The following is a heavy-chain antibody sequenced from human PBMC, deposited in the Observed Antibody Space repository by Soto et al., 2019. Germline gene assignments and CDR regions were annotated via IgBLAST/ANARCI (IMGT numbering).Heavy chain of an antibody. D-gene: IGHD3-9*01. V-gene: IGHV3-33*01. CDR1: GFTFSSYG. J-gene: IGHJ6*02. Sequence: QVQLVESGGGVVQPGRSLRLSCAASGFTFSSYGMHWVRQAPGKGLEWVAVIWYDGSNKYYADSVKGRFTISRDNSKNTLYLQMNSLRAEGTAVYYCARAGKLVRWMDVWGQGTTVTVSS. CDR2: IWYDGSNK. CDR3: ARAGKLVRWMDV.